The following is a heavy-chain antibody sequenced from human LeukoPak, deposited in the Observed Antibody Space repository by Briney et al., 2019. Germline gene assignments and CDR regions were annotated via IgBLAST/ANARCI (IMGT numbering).Heavy chain of an antibody. V-gene: IGHV1-8*01. Sequence: ASVKVSCKAAGYTFTSYDINWVRQATGQGLEWMGWMNPNSGNTGYAQKFQGRVTMTRNTSISTAYMELSSLRSEDTAVYYCAKDRAPLRTSGTTADYWGQGALVTVSS. CDR1: GYTFTSYD. J-gene: IGHJ4*02. CDR2: MNPNSGNT. D-gene: IGHD1-1*01. CDR3: AKDRAPLRTSGTTADY.